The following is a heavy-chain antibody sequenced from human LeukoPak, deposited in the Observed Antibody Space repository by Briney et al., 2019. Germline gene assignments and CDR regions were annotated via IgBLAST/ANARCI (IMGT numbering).Heavy chain of an antibody. D-gene: IGHD4/OR15-4a*01. V-gene: IGHV3-21*01. J-gene: IGHJ4*02. CDR2: ISTSSSYI. CDR3: ASGGYGDEDYFDY. Sequence: GGSPRLSCAASGFIFSSYSMSWVRQAPGKGLEWVSSISTSSSYIYYADSVKGRFTISRDNAKNSLYLQMKSLRAEDTAMYYCASGGYGDEDYFDYWGQGTLVTVSS. CDR1: GFIFSSYS.